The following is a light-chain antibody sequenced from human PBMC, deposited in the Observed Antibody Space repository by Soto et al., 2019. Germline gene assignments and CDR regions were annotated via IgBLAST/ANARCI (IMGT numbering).Light chain of an antibody. V-gene: IGKV3-20*01. Sequence: EIVLPQSPGTLSLSPGERATLSCRASQSVSSSYLAWYQQKPGQAPRLLIYGASSRATGIPDRFSGSGSGTDYTLTSSRLEPDDWAVYDCQQYGSAPLTFGGGTKVEIK. CDR1: QSVSSSY. CDR2: GAS. J-gene: IGKJ4*01. CDR3: QQYGSAPLT.